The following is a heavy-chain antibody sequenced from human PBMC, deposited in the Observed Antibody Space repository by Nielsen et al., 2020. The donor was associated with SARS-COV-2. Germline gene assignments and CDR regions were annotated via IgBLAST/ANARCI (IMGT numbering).Heavy chain of an antibody. D-gene: IGHD3-10*01. Sequence: GESLKISCAASGFTFSSYSMNWVRQAPGKGLEWVSSISSSSSYIYYADSVKGRFTISRDNAKNSLYLQMNSLRAEDTAVYYCARVRYYYGSGSDYWGQGTLVTVSS. CDR3: ARVRYYYGSGSDY. V-gene: IGHV3-21*01. CDR2: ISSSSSYI. CDR1: GFTFSSYS. J-gene: IGHJ4*02.